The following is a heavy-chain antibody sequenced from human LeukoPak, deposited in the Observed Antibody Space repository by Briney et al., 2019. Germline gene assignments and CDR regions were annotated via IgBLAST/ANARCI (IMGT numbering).Heavy chain of an antibody. V-gene: IGHV4-4*07. D-gene: IGHD3-10*01. Sequence: SETLSLTCTVSGGSISSYYWSWIRQPAGKGLEWIGRIYTSGSTNYNPSLKSRVTMSVDTSKNQFSLKLSSVTAADTAVYYCARVVDYGSGSYYEYYFDYWGRGTLVTVSS. J-gene: IGHJ4*02. CDR1: GGSISSYY. CDR2: IYTSGST. CDR3: ARVVDYGSGSYYEYYFDY.